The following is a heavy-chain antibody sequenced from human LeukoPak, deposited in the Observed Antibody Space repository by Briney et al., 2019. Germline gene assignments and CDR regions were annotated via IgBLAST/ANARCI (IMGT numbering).Heavy chain of an antibody. CDR2: INHSGST. CDR1: GGSFSGYY. V-gene: IGHV4-34*01. J-gene: IGHJ4*02. D-gene: IGHD3-16*01. Sequence: SETLSLTCAVHGGSFSGYYWSWIRQPPGKGLEWIGEINHSGSTNYNPSLKSRVTISVDTSNNQFSLKLSSVTAAETDVYYCARGVLDDYWGQGTLVTVSS. CDR3: ARGVLDDY.